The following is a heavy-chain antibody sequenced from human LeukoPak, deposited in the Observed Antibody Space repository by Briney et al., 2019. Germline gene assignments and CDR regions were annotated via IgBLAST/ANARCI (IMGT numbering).Heavy chain of an antibody. CDR2: IYYSGST. J-gene: IGHJ4*02. V-gene: IGHV4-59*08. CDR1: GGSISSYY. CDR3: ARRLYSSGWHYFDY. D-gene: IGHD6-19*01. Sequence: PSETLSLTCTVSGGSISSYYWSWIRQPPGKGLEWIGYIYYSGSTNYNPSLKSRVTISVDTSKNQFSLKLSSVTAADTAVYYCARRLYSSGWHYFDYWGQGTLVTVSS.